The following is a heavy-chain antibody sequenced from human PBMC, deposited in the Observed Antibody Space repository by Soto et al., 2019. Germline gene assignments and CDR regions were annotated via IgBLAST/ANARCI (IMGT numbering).Heavy chain of an antibody. CDR1: GYTFTRYG. V-gene: IGHV1-18*01. J-gene: IGHJ5*02. Sequence: ASVKVSCKASGYTFTRYGISWVRQAPGQGLEWMGWISGYNGDTNYAQKFQGRVTITADESTTTAYMELSGLRSDDTAVYYCAKDGGADGYFGNWLDPWGQGTLVTVSS. CDR2: ISGYNGDT. CDR3: AKDGGADGYFGNWLDP. D-gene: IGHD5-12*01.